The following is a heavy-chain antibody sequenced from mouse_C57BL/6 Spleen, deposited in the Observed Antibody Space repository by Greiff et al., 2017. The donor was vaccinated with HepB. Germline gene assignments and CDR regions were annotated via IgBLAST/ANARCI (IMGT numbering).Heavy chain of an antibody. J-gene: IGHJ3*01. Sequence: EVQLVESGPELVKPGASVKMSCKASGYTFTDYNMHWVKQSHGKSLEWIGYINPNNGGTSYNQKFKGKATLTVNKSSSTAYMELRSLTSEDSAVYYCARPSSIDPFAYWGQGTLVTVSA. CDR1: GYTFTDYN. CDR3: ARPSSIDPFAY. V-gene: IGHV1-22*01. D-gene: IGHD6-1*01. CDR2: INPNNGGT.